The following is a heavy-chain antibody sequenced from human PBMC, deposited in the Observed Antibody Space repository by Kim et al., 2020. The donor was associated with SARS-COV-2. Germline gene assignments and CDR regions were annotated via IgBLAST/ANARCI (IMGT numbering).Heavy chain of an antibody. D-gene: IGHD3-22*01. Sequence: GGSLRLSCAASGFTFGDYAMHWVRQAPGKGREWVSGISWNSGSIGYADSVKGRFTISRDNAKNSLYLQMNSLRAEDTALYYCAKDRYSSGYADAFDIWGQGTMVTVSS. CDR3: AKDRYSSGYADAFDI. J-gene: IGHJ3*02. V-gene: IGHV3-9*01. CDR1: GFTFGDYA. CDR2: ISWNSGSI.